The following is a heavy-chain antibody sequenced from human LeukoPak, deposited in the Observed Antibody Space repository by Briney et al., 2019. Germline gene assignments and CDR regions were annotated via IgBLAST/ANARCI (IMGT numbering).Heavy chain of an antibody. D-gene: IGHD3-3*01. V-gene: IGHV1-2*02. J-gene: IGHJ5*02. CDR2: INPNSSGI. CDR3: ARDHPGRIPDSRFWSGRNYNWFDP. CDR1: GYTFTGYY. Sequence: ASVKVSCKAPGYTFTGYYMHWVRQAPGQGLEWMGWINPNSSGINYAQKLKGRVTMTRDTANSSVYLELSRLRSDDTAVYYCARDHPGRIPDSRFWSGRNYNWFDPWGQGTLVTVSS.